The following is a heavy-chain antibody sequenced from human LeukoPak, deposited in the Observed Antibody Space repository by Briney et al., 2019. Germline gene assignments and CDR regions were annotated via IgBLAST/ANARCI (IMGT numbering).Heavy chain of an antibody. Sequence: SETLSLTCAVYGGSFSGYYWSWIRQPPGKGLEWIGEINHSGSTNYNPSLKSRVTISVDTSKNQFSLKLSSVTAADTAVYYCARGNGDTMIVVAAEGGSFDYWGQGTLVTVSS. D-gene: IGHD3-22*01. V-gene: IGHV4-34*01. CDR1: GGSFSGYY. CDR2: INHSGST. CDR3: ARGNGDTMIVVAAEGGSFDY. J-gene: IGHJ4*02.